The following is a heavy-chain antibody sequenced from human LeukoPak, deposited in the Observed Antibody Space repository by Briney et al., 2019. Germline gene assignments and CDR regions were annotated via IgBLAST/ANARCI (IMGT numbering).Heavy chain of an antibody. V-gene: IGHV1-2*04. Sequence: ASVKVSCKASGYTFTGYYMHWVRQAPGQGLEWMGWINPNSGGTNYAQKFQGWVTMTRDTSISTAYMELSGLRSEDTAVYYCARDQEGFDYWGQGTLVTVSS. CDR3: ARDQEGFDY. CDR2: INPNSGGT. CDR1: GYTFTGYY. J-gene: IGHJ4*02.